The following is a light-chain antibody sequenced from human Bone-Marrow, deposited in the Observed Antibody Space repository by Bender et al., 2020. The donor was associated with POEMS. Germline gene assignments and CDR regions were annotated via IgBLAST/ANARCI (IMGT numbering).Light chain of an antibody. CDR1: SSDIGIYNS. CDR2: DVN. Sequence: QSALTQPASVSGSPGHSITISCTGTSSDIGIYNSVSWYQQHPGKAPKLMIYDVNKRPSGVPDRFSGSKSCNTASLTICGIHAEDEADYYCCSLAGSFSIFGGGTKLTVL. V-gene: IGLV2-11*01. J-gene: IGLJ2*01. CDR3: CSLAGSFSI.